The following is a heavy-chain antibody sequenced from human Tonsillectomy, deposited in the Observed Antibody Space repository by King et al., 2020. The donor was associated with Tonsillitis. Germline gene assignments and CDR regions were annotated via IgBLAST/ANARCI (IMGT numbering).Heavy chain of an antibody. D-gene: IGHD4-17*01. CDR1: GFTFSRYA. J-gene: IGHJ4*02. CDR2: ISYDGSKE. V-gene: IGHV3-30*01. Sequence: VQLVESGGGVVQPGGSLSLSCAASGFTFSRYAVHWVRQAPGKGLEWVAVISYDGSKENYADSVKGRFTISRDNSKNTLYLQMNSLRPEDPAVFFCARDSLSADFGDYVYYFDYWGQGTLVTVSS. CDR3: ARDSLSADFGDYVYYFDY.